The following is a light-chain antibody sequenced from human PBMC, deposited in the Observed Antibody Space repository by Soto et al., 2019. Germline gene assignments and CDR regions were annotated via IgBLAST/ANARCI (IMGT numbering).Light chain of an antibody. Sequence: QSVLTQPPSASGTPGQRVFISCSGSSSNIGGTNYAYWYQQLPGAAPKLLMHSNNLRPSGVPERISGSKSGTSASLAISGLRSEDEAVYYCASWDDRLGARVFGTGTKVTVL. CDR2: SNN. CDR1: SSNIGGTNY. V-gene: IGLV1-47*02. J-gene: IGLJ1*01. CDR3: ASWDDRLGARV.